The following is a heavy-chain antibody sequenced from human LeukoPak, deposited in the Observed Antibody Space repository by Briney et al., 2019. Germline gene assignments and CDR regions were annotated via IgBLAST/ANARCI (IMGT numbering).Heavy chain of an antibody. Sequence: SETLSLTCTVSGGSISSGGYYWSWIRQHPGKGLEWIGYIYYSGSTYYNPSLKSRVTISVDTSKNQFSLKLSSVTAADTAVYYCARYKREYCSSTSCYQSYAFDIWGQGTMVTVSS. D-gene: IGHD2-2*01. J-gene: IGHJ3*02. CDR2: IYYSGST. CDR3: ARYKREYCSSTSCYQSYAFDI. V-gene: IGHV4-31*03. CDR1: GGSISSGGYY.